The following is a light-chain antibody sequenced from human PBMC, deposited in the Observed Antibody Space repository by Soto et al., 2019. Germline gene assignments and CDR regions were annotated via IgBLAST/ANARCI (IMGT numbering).Light chain of an antibody. CDR3: QQYNNWWT. V-gene: IGKV3-15*01. CDR2: GAS. J-gene: IGKJ1*01. Sequence: EIVMTQSPSTLSVSPGERATLSCRASQSVGSDLAWYQQRPGQAPRLLIYGASTRATGIPARFSGSGSGTEFTLTISSLQSADFAVYYCQQYNNWWTFGQGTKVDIK. CDR1: QSVGSD.